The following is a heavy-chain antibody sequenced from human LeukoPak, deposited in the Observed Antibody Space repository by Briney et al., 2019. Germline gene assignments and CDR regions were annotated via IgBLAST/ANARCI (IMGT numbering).Heavy chain of an antibody. V-gene: IGHV1-8*03. D-gene: IGHD6-19*01. J-gene: IGHJ6*03. CDR2: LNPNTMNT. CDR3: ARDSVAPNYYYMDV. CDR1: GYTFTSHD. Sequence: ASVKVSCKASGYTFTSHDINWVRQATGQGLEWMGWLNPNTMNTAYAQRFQGRVTITWNTSISTAYTELSSLRSEDTAVYYCARDSVAPNYYYMDVWGKGTSVTVSS.